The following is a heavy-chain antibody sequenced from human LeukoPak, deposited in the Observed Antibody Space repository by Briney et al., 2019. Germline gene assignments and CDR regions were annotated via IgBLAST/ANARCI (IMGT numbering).Heavy chain of an antibody. CDR2: IKEDGSEE. J-gene: IGHJ4*02. CDR1: GFRFSRHW. V-gene: IGHV3-7*01. Sequence: GGSLRLSCAAAGFRFSRHWMSWVRQVTGKGLECVAKIKEDGSEEHYVDSVKGRFTISRDNAKNSLYLQMNSLRAEDTAAYYCARDYTGGWNDYWGQGIRVTVSS. D-gene: IGHD7-27*01. CDR3: ARDYTGGWNDY.